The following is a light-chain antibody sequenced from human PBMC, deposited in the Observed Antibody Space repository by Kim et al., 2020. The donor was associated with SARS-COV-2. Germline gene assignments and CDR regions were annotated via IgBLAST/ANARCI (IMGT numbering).Light chain of an antibody. V-gene: IGKV3-11*01. CDR1: QNIDTD. Sequence: PGERATLPCPASQNIDTDLACYQQSPGQAPRLLGYDASNRATGVPDRFSGSGSGTDFTLTISSLEPEDFSIYYCQQRNSWPPAVTFGGGTKVDIK. CDR3: QQRNSWPPAVT. J-gene: IGKJ4*01. CDR2: DAS.